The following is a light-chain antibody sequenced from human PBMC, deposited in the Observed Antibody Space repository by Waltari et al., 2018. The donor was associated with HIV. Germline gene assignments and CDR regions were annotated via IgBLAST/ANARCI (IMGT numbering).Light chain of an antibody. CDR3: SSYAPTNNFYVL. Sequence: QSALTPPPSASGSPGQSVTISCTGTRSAIGGYTYVSWSQQHPGKAPKLIMTEVTKRPSGVPDRFSGSKSGNTASLTVSGLQAEDEAHYYCSSYAPTNNFYVLFGGGTALTVL. V-gene: IGLV2-8*01. CDR1: RSAIGGYTY. CDR2: EVT. J-gene: IGLJ2*01.